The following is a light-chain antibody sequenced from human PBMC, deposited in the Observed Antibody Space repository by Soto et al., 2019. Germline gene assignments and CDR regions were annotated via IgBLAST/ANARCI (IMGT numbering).Light chain of an antibody. CDR1: QSISSW. Sequence: IQLTQSPSSLSASVGDRVTITCRASQSISSWLAWYQQKPGKAPKLLIYDASSLESGVPSRFSGSGSGTEFTLTISSLQPDDFATYYCQQYNSYSRATFGPGTKVDIK. CDR3: QQYNSYSRAT. J-gene: IGKJ3*01. CDR2: DAS. V-gene: IGKV1-5*01.